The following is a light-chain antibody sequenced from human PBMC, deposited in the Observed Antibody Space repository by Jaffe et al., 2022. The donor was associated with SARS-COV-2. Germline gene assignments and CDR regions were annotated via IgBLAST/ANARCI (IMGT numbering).Light chain of an antibody. V-gene: IGLV3-1*01. CDR3: QAWDTSTVV. J-gene: IGLJ2*01. Sequence: SYELTQSASVSVSPGQTATITCSGDKLGDKFACWYQQKPGQSPVLVLYQDSKRPSGIPERFSGSNSGNTATLTISGTQAMDEADYYCQAWDTSTVVFGGGTKLTVL. CDR2: QDS. CDR1: KLGDKF.